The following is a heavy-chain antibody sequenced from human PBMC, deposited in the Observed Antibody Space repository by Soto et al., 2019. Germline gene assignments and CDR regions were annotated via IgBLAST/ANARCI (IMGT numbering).Heavy chain of an antibody. D-gene: IGHD3-10*01. CDR2: IWYDGSNE. V-gene: IGHV3-33*01. CDR3: ATPLYGSGDYYFDH. CDR1: GFTFSNYG. J-gene: IGHJ4*02. Sequence: QVQLVESGGGVVQPGTSLRLSCAASGFTFSNYGMHWVRQAPGKGLEWVGVIWYDGSNEQYADSVKGRFTISRDNSKNTLYLQMNSLRAEDTAVYYWATPLYGSGDYYFDHWGQGTLVTVSS.